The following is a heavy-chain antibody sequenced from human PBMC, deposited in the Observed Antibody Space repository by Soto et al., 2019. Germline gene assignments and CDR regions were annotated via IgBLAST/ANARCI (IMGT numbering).Heavy chain of an antibody. CDR1: GGSISSGGYY. V-gene: IGHV4-31*03. Sequence: SETLSLTCTVSGGSISSGGYYWSWIRQHPGKGLEWIGYIYYSGSTYYNPSLKSRVTISVDTSKNQFSLKLSSVTAADTAVYYCARQLRGAFDIWGQGTVVTVSS. CDR2: IYYSGST. J-gene: IGHJ3*02. CDR3: ARQLRGAFDI. D-gene: IGHD1-26*01.